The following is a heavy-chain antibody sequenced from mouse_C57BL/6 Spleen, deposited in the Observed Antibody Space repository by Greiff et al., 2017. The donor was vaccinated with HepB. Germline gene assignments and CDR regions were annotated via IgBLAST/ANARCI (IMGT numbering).Heavy chain of an antibody. J-gene: IGHJ4*01. V-gene: IGHV1-76*01. CDR3: AHEAMDY. Sequence: VQRVESGAELVRPGASVKLSCKASGYTFTDYYINWVKQRPGQGLEWIARIYPGSGNTYYNEKFKGKATLTAEKSSSTAYMQLSSLTSEDSAVYFCAHEAMDYWGQGTSVTVSS. CDR2: IYPGSGNT. CDR1: GYTFTDYY.